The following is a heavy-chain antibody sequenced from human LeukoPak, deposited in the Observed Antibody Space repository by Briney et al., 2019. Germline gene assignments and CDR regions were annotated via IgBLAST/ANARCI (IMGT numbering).Heavy chain of an antibody. CDR3: ASPSLTGAAGVFDI. CDR1: GGSISSSSYY. D-gene: IGHD7-27*01. CDR2: IYYSGST. Sequence: SETLSLTCTVSGGSISSSSYYWGWIRQPPGKGLEWIRSIYYSGSTYYNPSLKSRVTISVDTSKNQFSLKLSSVTAADTAVYYCASPSLTGAAGVFDIWGQGTMVTVSS. V-gene: IGHV4-39*01. J-gene: IGHJ3*02.